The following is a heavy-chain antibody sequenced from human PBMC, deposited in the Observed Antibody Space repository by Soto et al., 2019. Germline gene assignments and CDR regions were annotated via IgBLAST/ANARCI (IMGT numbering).Heavy chain of an antibody. V-gene: IGHV1-69*08. Sequence: QVQLVQSGAEVKKPGSSVKVSCKASGGTFSSYTISWVRQAPGQGLEWMGRIIPILGIANYAQKFQGRVTITADKSTSTAYLELGSLRPEDTAVYYCATEGYSSCWYGVDVWGRGTTVTVSS. CDR3: ATEGYSSCWYGVDV. J-gene: IGHJ6*02. D-gene: IGHD6-13*01. CDR1: GGTFSSYT. CDR2: IIPILGIA.